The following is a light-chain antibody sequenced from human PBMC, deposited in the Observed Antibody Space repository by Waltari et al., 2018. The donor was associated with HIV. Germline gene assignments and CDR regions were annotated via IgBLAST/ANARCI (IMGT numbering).Light chain of an antibody. CDR1: ALPKHY. V-gene: IGLV3-25*03. Sequence: SYELTQPPSVSVSPGQTARITCSGDALPKHYAYWYQQKPGQAPVLVIYKDSVRPSGIPDRFSGSSSGTTVTLTISGVQAEDEADYYCQSADSSGTFYVFGTGTKVTVL. CDR3: QSADSSGTFYV. CDR2: KDS. J-gene: IGLJ1*01.